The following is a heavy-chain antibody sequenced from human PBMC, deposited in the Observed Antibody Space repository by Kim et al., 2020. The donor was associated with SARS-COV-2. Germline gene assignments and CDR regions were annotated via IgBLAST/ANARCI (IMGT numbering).Heavy chain of an antibody. CDR1: GYTFTGYY. CDR2: INPNSGGT. CDR3: AKDTLRPRSYDSSEYYAEGFDY. D-gene: IGHD3-22*01. V-gene: IGHV1-2*04. J-gene: IGHJ4*02. Sequence: SVKVSCKASGYTFTGYYMHWVRQAPGQGLEWMGWINPNSGGTNYAQKFQGWVTMTRYTSISTAYMELSRLRSDYTAVYYCAKDTLRPRSYDSSEYYAEGFDYWCQGTLVTVSS.